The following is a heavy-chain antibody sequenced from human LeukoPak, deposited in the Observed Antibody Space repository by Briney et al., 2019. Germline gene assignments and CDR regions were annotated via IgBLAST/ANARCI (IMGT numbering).Heavy chain of an antibody. CDR2: IRYDGSDK. J-gene: IGHJ4*02. D-gene: IGHD1-7*01. Sequence: GGSLRLSSAASGFTFNTYGMHWVRQAPGKGLEWVAFIRYDGSDKFYADSVQGRFTVSRDNSKNTVSLQMNSLRREDAAVYYCAKGGIQPWNYYFDYWGQGTQVTVSS. CDR3: AKGGIQPWNYYFDY. CDR1: GFTFNTYG. V-gene: IGHV3-30*02.